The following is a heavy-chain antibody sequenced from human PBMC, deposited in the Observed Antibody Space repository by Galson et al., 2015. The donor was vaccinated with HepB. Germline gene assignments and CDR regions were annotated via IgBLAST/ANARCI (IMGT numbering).Heavy chain of an antibody. Sequence: SLRLSCAASGFTFSSEAMSWVRQAPGKGLEWVSSVSPNGGGTYYADSVKGRFTTSRDNSRNTLHLQMNSLRAEDTAVYYCSKLGSTSGWFENFAYWGQGTLVTVSS. CDR1: GFTFSSEA. D-gene: IGHD6-19*01. V-gene: IGHV3-23*01. CDR2: VSPNGGGT. CDR3: SKLGSTSGWFENFAY. J-gene: IGHJ4*02.